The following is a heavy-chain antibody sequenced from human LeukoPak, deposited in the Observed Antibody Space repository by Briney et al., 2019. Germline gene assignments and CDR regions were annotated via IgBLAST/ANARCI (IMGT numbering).Heavy chain of an antibody. CDR1: GFTFSTYA. CDR2: VSGTGGRT. J-gene: IGHJ5*02. Sequence: GGSLRLSCAASGFTFSTYAMSWVRQAPGKGLEWVSVVSGTGGRTYYADSVEGRFTISRDNSKNTLYLQMNSLRAEDTALYYCVKASSSSPQYNWFDAWGQGTLVTVSS. D-gene: IGHD6-6*01. CDR3: VKASSSSPQYNWFDA. V-gene: IGHV3-23*01.